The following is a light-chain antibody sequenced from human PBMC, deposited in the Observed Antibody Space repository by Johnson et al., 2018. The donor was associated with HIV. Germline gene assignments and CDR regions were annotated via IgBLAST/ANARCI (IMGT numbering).Light chain of an antibody. CDR1: SSNIGRNY. Sequence: QFVLTQPPSMSAAPGQRVTISCSGSSSNIGRNYVSWYQQLPGTAPKLLIYENNKRPSGIPDRFSGSKSGTSATLGITGLQTGAEADYYCATWDSSLNPGLYGFGTVTWVAVL. J-gene: IGLJ1*01. V-gene: IGLV1-51*02. CDR3: ATWDSSLNPGLYG. CDR2: ENN.